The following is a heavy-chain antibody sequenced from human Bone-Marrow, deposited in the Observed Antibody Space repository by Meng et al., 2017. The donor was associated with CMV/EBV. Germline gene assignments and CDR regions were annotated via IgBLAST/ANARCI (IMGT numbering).Heavy chain of an antibody. V-gene: IGHV1-18*01. CDR3: ARDHIRLGWYGAYGLDV. J-gene: IGHJ6*02. CDR1: GFTFTDYG. D-gene: IGHD3-10*01. CDR2: ISTYNGDT. Sequence: ASVKVSCKASGFTFTDYGISWVRQAPGQGLEWMGWISTYNGDTNYAQRLQGRVTMTTDTSTRIAYMELRNLRSDDTAVYYCARDHIRLGWYGAYGLDVWGQGTRSPSP.